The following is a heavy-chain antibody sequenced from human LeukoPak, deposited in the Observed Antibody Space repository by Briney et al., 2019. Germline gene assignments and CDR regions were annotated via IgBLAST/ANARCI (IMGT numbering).Heavy chain of an antibody. V-gene: IGHV3-53*01. J-gene: IGHJ4*02. CDR3: ARTRGSHPSPFDS. Sequence: PGGSLRLSCAASGFTFSVYYMNWLRQAPGKGLECVSVIYSGGSTYSADSVKGRFTISRDNSRNMVYLQMSSLRAEDTAVYYCARTRGSHPSPFDSWGQGTLVTVSS. D-gene: IGHD3-10*01. CDR2: IYSGGST. CDR1: GFTFSVYY.